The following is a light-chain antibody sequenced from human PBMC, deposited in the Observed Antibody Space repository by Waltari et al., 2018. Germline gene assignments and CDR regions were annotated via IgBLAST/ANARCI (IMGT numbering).Light chain of an antibody. Sequence: DIVMNQSPDSLAVSLGERATINCKSSQNVLFTSNDKNYLAWYQQKAGQPPKLLIYWASTRKSGVPDRFSGSGSGTDFTLTISSLQAEDVAVYYCQQYYNPPLTFGGGTKVEIK. CDR3: QQYYNPPLT. J-gene: IGKJ4*01. V-gene: IGKV4-1*01. CDR1: QNVLFTSNDKNY. CDR2: WAS.